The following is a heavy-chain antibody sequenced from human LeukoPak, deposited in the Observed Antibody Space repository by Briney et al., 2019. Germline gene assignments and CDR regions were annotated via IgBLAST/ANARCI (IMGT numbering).Heavy chain of an antibody. V-gene: IGHV5-51*01. Sequence: GESLKISCKGSGYSFTSYWIGWVRQMPGKGLEWMGIIHPGDSDTRYSPSFQGQVTISGDKSISTAYLQWTSLRASDTAIYYCARLAYRGLRSPFDPWGQGTLVTVSS. D-gene: IGHD1-14*01. J-gene: IGHJ5*02. CDR3: ARLAYRGLRSPFDP. CDR2: IHPGDSDT. CDR1: GYSFTSYW.